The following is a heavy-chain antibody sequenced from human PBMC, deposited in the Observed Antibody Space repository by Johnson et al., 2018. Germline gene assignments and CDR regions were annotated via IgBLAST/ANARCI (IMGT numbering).Heavy chain of an antibody. CDR2: ISYDGSNK. V-gene: IGHV3-30*18. CDR3: GKGRGYSYGSEDACDI. CDR1: GFTISSYG. D-gene: IGHD5-18*01. Sequence: QVQLVESGGGVVQPGRSLRLSCAASGFTISSYGMHWVRQAPGKGPEWVAGISYDGSNKWYGDSVKGRFTISRDNSKRTLYLQMNNVRVEDPAVYDCGKGRGYSYGSEDACDIGGQGTMVTVSS. J-gene: IGHJ3*02.